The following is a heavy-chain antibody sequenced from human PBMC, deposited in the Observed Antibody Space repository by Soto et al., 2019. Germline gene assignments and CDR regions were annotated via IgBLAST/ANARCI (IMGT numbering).Heavy chain of an antibody. CDR2: IYSSGST. CDR1: GGSITGYH. CDR3: ARDGGHSGYDSDWFDP. V-gene: IGHV4-4*07. D-gene: IGHD5-12*01. Sequence: SETLSLTCTVSGGSITGYHWTWIRQPAGMGLEWIGRIYSSGSTNYNPSLKSRVTMSVDTSKNQFSLKLSSVTAADTAVYYCARDGGHSGYDSDWFDPWGQGTLVTVSS. J-gene: IGHJ5*02.